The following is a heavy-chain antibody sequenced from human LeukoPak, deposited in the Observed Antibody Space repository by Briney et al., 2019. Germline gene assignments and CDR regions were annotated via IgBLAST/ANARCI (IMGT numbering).Heavy chain of an antibody. V-gene: IGHV4-34*01. CDR1: GGSFSGYY. CDR3: AREPLPEVSAPYGMDV. D-gene: IGHD2-8*01. Sequence: PSETLSLTCAVYGGSFSGYYWSWLRQPPGKGLEWIGEINHSGSTNYNPSLKSRVTISVDTSKNQFSLKLSSVTAADTAVYYCAREPLPEVSAPYGMDVWGQGTTVTVSS. CDR2: INHSGST. J-gene: IGHJ6*02.